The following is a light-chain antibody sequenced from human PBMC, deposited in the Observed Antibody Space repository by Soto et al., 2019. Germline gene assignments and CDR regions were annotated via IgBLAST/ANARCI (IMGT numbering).Light chain of an antibody. V-gene: IGLV2-14*01. CDR3: NSYTDTTPPV. J-gene: IGLJ2*01. Sequence: QSVLTQPASVSGSPGQSITIFCTGTSSNYGSWYQQYPGKAHKLIIYEVNNRPSGVSNRFSGSKSGNTASLTISWLQPEDEADYHCNSYTDTTPPVVGGGTKLTVL. CDR1: SSNY. CDR2: EVN.